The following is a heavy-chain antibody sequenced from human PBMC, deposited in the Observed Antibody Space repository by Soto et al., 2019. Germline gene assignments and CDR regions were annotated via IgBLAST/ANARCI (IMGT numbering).Heavy chain of an antibody. D-gene: IGHD6-6*01. J-gene: IGHJ5*02. CDR3: GRHMRQIGIAARPRWFDP. CDR1: GGSISSYY. Sequence: PSETLSLTCTVSGGSISSYYWSWIRQPPGKGLEWIGYIYYSGSTNYNPSLKSRVTISVDTSKNQFSLKLSSVTAADMAVYYCGRHMRQIGIAARPRWFDPWGRGTLVTVSS. CDR2: IYYSGST. V-gene: IGHV4-59*08.